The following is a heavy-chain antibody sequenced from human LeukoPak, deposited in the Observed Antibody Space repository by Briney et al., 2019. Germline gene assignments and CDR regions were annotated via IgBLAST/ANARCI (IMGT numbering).Heavy chain of an antibody. CDR2: IYYSETT. CDR1: GGSVSSGSYY. J-gene: IGHJ4*02. V-gene: IGHV4-61*01. Sequence: PSETLSLTCSVSGGSVSSGSYYWGWLRQPPGRGLEWIGYIYYSETTNYNPSLKSRVTISVDTSKNQFSLKLSSVTAADTAVYYCARGVEVVDYWGQGILVTVSS. D-gene: IGHD2-15*01. CDR3: ARGVEVVDY.